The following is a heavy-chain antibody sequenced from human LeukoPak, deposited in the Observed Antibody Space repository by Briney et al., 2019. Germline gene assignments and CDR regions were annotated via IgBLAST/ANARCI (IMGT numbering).Heavy chain of an antibody. D-gene: IGHD2-15*01. V-gene: IGHV1-69*01. J-gene: IGHJ5*02. CDR1: GGTFSSYA. CDR2: IIPIFGTA. Sequence: SVKVSCKASGGTFSSYAISWVRQAPGQGLEWMGGIIPIFGTANYAQKFQGRVTITADESTSTAYMELSSLRSEDTAVYYCASSIYCSGGSCSQFDPWGQGTLVTVSS. CDR3: ASSIYCSGGSCSQFDP.